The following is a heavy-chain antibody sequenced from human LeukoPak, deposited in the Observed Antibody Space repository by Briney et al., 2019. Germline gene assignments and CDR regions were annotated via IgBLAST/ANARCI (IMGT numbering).Heavy chain of an antibody. CDR1: GFTFSSYA. V-gene: IGHV3-23*01. CDR2: ISGSGGST. CDR3: AKEVGDSSGWYRGVYFDY. J-gene: IGHJ4*02. Sequence: GGSLRLSCAASGFTFSSYAMSWVRQAPGKGLEWVSAISGSGGSTYYADSVKGRFTISRDNSKNTLYLQMNSLRAEDTAVYYCAKEVGDSSGWYRGVYFDYWGQGTLVTVSS. D-gene: IGHD6-19*01.